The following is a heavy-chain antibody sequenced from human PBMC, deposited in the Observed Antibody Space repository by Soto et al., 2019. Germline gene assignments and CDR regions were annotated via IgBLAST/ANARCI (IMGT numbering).Heavy chain of an antibody. D-gene: IGHD1-26*01. V-gene: IGHV4-59*01. J-gene: IGHJ5*02. CDR1: VGSISGYC. CDR3: ARGKYSGSYYDWFDP. CDR2: IYYSGST. Sequence: SETLCVRCTVSVGSISGYCWTWIRQPPGNGLEWIGYIYYSGSTNYNPSLKSRVTISVDTSKNQFSLKLSSVTAADTAVYYCARGKYSGSYYDWFDPWGQGTLVTVS.